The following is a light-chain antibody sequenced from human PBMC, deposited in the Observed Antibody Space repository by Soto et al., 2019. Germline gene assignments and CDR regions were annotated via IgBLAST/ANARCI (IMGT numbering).Light chain of an antibody. J-gene: IGLJ1*01. CDR2: ASD. Sequence: QSVLTQPPSVSAAPGQKVTISCSGGSSNIGNYYVSWYQQLPGVAPKLLIFASDKRPSGIPDRFSGSQSGASGTLDITGLQTGDEADYYCGSWDGSLNTDVFGTGTKVTVL. CDR3: GSWDGSLNTDV. CDR1: SSNIGNYY. V-gene: IGLV1-51*01.